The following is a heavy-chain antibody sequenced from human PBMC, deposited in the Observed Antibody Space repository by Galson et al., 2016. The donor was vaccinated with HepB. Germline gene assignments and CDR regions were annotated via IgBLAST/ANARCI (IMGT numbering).Heavy chain of an antibody. J-gene: IGHJ2*01. D-gene: IGHD3-22*01. Sequence: SVKVSCKASGYTFTSYYMHWVRQAPGQGLEWMGIINPSGGRTSYAQKFQGRVTMTRDTSTSTVYMELSSLRSEDTAVYYCARDEGDYDSRGYEGYFDLWGRGTLVTVSS. CDR1: GYTFTSYY. V-gene: IGHV1-46*03. CDR3: ARDEGDYDSRGYEGYFDL. CDR2: INPSGGRT.